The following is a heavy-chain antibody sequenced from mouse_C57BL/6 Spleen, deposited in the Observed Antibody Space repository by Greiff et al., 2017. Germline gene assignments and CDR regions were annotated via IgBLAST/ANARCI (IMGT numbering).Heavy chain of an antibody. D-gene: IGHD2-2*01. J-gene: IGHJ4*01. CDR1: GYSITSGYD. Sequence: ESGPGMVKPSQSLSLTCTVTGYSITSGYDWRWIRHFPGNKLEWMGYISYSGSTNYNPSLKSRISITNDTSKNHFFLKLNSVTTEDTATYYCAREGYDVAMDYWGQGTSVTVSS. CDR2: ISYSGST. CDR3: AREGYDVAMDY. V-gene: IGHV3-1*01.